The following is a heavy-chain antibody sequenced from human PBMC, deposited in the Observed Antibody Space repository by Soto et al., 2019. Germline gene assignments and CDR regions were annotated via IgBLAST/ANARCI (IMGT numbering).Heavy chain of an antibody. J-gene: IGHJ4*02. CDR2: ISSSSSYT. D-gene: IGHD2-8*01. CDR3: ARTPDCTNGVCSAGFDY. V-gene: IGHV3-11*06. Sequence: VGSLRLSCAASGFTFSDYYMSWIHQAPGKGLEWVSYISSSSSYTNYADSVKGRLTISRDNAKNSLYLQMNSLRAEDTAVYYCARTPDCTNGVCSAGFDYWGQGTLVTVSS. CDR1: GFTFSDYY.